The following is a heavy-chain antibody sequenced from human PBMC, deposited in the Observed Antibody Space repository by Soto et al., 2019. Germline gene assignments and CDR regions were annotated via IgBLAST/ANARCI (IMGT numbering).Heavy chain of an antibody. D-gene: IGHD2-8*01. J-gene: IGHJ4*02. Sequence: ASVKVSCKASGYTFTSYGISWVRQAPGQGLEWMGWISAYNGNTNYAQKLQGRVTMTTDTSTSTAYMELRSLRSDDTAVYYCARIRGYCTNGVCLYYFDYWGQGTLVTVSS. CDR2: ISAYNGNT. V-gene: IGHV1-18*01. CDR1: GYTFTSYG. CDR3: ARIRGYCTNGVCLYYFDY.